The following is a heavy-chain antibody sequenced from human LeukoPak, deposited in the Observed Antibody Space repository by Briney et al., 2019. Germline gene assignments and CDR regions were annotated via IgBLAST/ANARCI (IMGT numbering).Heavy chain of an antibody. CDR2: ISYSRRYI. CDR1: GFTFSTYS. J-gene: IGHJ4*02. Sequence: GGSLRLSCAASGFTFSTYSMNWVRQAPGGGLEWVSSISYSRRYIDYADSVKGRFTISRDNAKNSLYLQMNSLRAEDTAVYYCARDVYFRMTTMTLYYFDYWGQGTLVTVSS. V-gene: IGHV3-21*01. D-gene: IGHD4-17*01. CDR3: ARDVYFRMTTMTLYYFDY.